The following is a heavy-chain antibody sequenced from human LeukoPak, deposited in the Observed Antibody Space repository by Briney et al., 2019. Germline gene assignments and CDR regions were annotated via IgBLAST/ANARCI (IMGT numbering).Heavy chain of an antibody. Sequence: PGRSLRLSCAASGFTFSTYGMHWVRQAPGKGLEWVAVASFDGSNQYYADSVKGRFTISRDNFKSTLFLQMNSLTAEDTAVYYCAKGIRDFSWSPSFDWWGQGIQVTVSS. CDR2: ASFDGSNQ. CDR3: AKGIRDFSWSPSFDW. D-gene: IGHD3-9*01. V-gene: IGHV3-30*18. CDR1: GFTFSTYG. J-gene: IGHJ4*02.